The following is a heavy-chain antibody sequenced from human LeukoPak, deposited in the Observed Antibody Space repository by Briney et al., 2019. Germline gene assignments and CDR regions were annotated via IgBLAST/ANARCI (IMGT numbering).Heavy chain of an antibody. Sequence: PGGSLRLSCAASGFTFSSYAMHWVRQAPGKGLEYVSAISSNGGSTNYANSVKGRFTISRDNSKNTLYLQMGSLRAEDMAVYYCARDSMNYYDSSGYYGYYYYYMDVWGKGTTVTVSS. CDR2: ISSNGGST. CDR3: ARDSMNYYDSSGYYGYYYYYMDV. D-gene: IGHD3-22*01. J-gene: IGHJ6*03. V-gene: IGHV3-64*01. CDR1: GFTFSSYA.